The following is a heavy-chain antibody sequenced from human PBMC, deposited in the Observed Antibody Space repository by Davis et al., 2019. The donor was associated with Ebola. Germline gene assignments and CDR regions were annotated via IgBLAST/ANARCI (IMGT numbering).Heavy chain of an antibody. CDR3: ARCRSLGSYYYMDV. J-gene: IGHJ6*03. Sequence: GESLKISCKASGYSFTNYWTGWVRQMPGKGLEWMGIIYAGDSDTRYSPSFQGQVTIAADKSIHTAYLQWSSLKASDTAVYYCARCRSLGSYYYMDVWGNGTSVTVSS. V-gene: IGHV5-51*06. CDR1: GYSFTNYW. D-gene: IGHD3-10*01. CDR2: IYAGDSDT.